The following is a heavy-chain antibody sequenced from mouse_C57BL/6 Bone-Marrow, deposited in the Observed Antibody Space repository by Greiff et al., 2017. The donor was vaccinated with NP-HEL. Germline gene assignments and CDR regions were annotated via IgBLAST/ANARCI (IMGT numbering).Heavy chain of an antibody. CDR3: ARATYYYGSSFAWFAY. J-gene: IGHJ3*01. Sequence: VQLQQPGAELVRPGSSVKLSCKASGYTFTSYWMDWVKQRPGQGLEWIGNIYPSDSETHYNQKFKDKATLTVDKSSSTAYMQLSSLTSEDSAVYYCARATYYYGSSFAWFAYWGQGTLVTVSA. CDR2: IYPSDSET. D-gene: IGHD1-1*01. CDR1: GYTFTSYW. V-gene: IGHV1-61*01.